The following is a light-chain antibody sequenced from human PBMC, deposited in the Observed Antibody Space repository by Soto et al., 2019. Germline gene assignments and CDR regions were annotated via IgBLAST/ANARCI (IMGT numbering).Light chain of an antibody. J-gene: IGKJ5*01. CDR3: QQYDNWPIT. Sequence: EIVMTQSPATLSVSPGERATLSCRASQSVHNYLAWYQQKPGQAPRLLIYGAYTRAAGIQARFSGSGSGTDFTLTIRSLEPEDFAFYYCQQYDNWPITFGQGTRLEIK. V-gene: IGKV3D-15*01. CDR1: QSVHNY. CDR2: GAY.